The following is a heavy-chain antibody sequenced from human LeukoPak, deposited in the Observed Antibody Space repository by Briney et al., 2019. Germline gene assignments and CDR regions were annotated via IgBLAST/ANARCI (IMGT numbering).Heavy chain of an antibody. D-gene: IGHD3-16*01. Sequence: SETLSLTCTVSGGSISSSSYYWGWIRRPPGKGLEWIGSIYYSGSTYYNPSLKSRVTISVDTSKNQFSLKLSPVTAADTAVYYCARQLGGDTDDYWGQGTLVTVSS. CDR1: GGSISSSSYY. CDR3: ARQLGGDTDDY. V-gene: IGHV4-39*01. J-gene: IGHJ4*02. CDR2: IYYSGST.